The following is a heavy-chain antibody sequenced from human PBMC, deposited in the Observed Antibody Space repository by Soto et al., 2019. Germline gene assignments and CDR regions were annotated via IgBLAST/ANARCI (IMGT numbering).Heavy chain of an antibody. CDR1: GGYISSNSYY. Sequence: SETQPLTYTVSGGYISSNSYYWAWIRQPPGKGLEWIGSGYHGGNTYYNPSHKSRVTISVDTSTNQFSLKLNSVTAADTAVYYCARHLSGYGYLYFEYWGQRILVTVSS. D-gene: IGHD5-18*01. CDR3: ARHLSGYGYLYFEY. J-gene: IGHJ4*02. CDR2: GYHGGNT. V-gene: IGHV4-39*01.